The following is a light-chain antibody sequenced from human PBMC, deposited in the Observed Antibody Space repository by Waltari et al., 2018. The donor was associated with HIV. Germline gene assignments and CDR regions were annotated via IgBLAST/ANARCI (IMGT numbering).Light chain of an antibody. V-gene: IGLV2-8*01. CDR3: NSYAGSNNWV. CDR2: EVS. Sequence: QSALTQPPSASGSPGQSVPISCTGTSSDAGGYNYVSWYQQHPGKAPKLMFYEVSKRPSGVPDRFSGSKSGNTASLTVSGLQAEYEADYYFNSYAGSNNWVFGGGTKLTVL. J-gene: IGLJ3*02. CDR1: SSDAGGYNY.